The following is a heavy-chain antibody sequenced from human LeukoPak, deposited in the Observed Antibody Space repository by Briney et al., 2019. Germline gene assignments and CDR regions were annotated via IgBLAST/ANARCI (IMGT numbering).Heavy chain of an antibody. D-gene: IGHD2-2*01. V-gene: IGHV3-30-3*01. CDR3: ARSGCSSTTCSPEY. CDR2: ISNDGSNK. CDR1: GFTFSSYA. Sequence: GGSLRLSCAASGFTFSSYAMYWVRQTPGKGLEWVTVISNDGSNKYYADSVKGRFTVSRDNSRNTLFLEMYSLRTEDTSVYYCARSGCSSTTCSPEYWGQGTLVSVSS. J-gene: IGHJ4*02.